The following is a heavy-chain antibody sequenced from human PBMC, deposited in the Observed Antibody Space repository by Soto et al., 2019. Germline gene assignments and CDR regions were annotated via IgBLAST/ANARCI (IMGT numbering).Heavy chain of an antibody. V-gene: IGHV1-69*06. CDR3: ARAQGGKTYCGGDCYSGGFDY. CDR2: IIPIFGTA. D-gene: IGHD2-21*02. CDR1: GGTFSSYA. J-gene: IGHJ4*02. Sequence: QVQLVQSGAEVKKPGSSVKVSCKASGGTFSSYAISWVRQAPGQGLEWMGGIIPIFGTANYAQKFQGRVTITADKSTSTAYRELRSLRSEDTAVYYCARAQGGKTYCGGDCYSGGFDYWGQGTLVTVSS.